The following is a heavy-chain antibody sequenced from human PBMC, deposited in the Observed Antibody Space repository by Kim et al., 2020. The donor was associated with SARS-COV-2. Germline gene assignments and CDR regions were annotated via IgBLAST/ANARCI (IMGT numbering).Heavy chain of an antibody. CDR1: GYSFTSYW. CDR3: ARPIPEYSSSNDAFDI. J-gene: IGHJ3*02. D-gene: IGHD6-6*01. CDR2: IYPGDSDT. V-gene: IGHV5-51*01. Sequence: GESLKISCKGSGYSFTSYWIGWVRQMPGKGLEWMGIIYPGDSDTRYSPSFQGQVTISADKSISTAYLQWSSLKASDTAMYYCARPIPEYSSSNDAFDIWGQGTMVTVSS.